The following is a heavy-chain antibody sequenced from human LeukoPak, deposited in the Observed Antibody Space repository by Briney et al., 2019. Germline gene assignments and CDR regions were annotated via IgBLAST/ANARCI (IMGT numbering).Heavy chain of an antibody. D-gene: IGHD6-13*01. V-gene: IGHV4-59*02. Sequence: SETLSPTCTVSGGSVSSYYWSWIRQPPGKGLEWIGYIYYSGSTNYNPSLKSRVTISVDTSKNQFSLKLSSVTAADTAVYYCARGSGYSSSWYNFDYWGQGTLVTVSS. CDR2: IYYSGST. CDR3: ARGSGYSSSWYNFDY. CDR1: GGSVSSYY. J-gene: IGHJ4*02.